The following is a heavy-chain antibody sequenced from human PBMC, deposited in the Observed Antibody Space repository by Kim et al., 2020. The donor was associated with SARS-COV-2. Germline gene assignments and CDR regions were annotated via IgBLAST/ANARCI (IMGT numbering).Heavy chain of an antibody. J-gene: IGHJ4*02. Sequence: GGSLRLSCAASGSTFSASAMHWVRQASGKGLEWVGRIRSKPNNYATSYAASVTGRFTISRDDSTNTVYLQMDSMKTDDTAVYFCSRHSGKHGDRGFDNWGQGTLVTVPS. CDR1: GSTFSASA. D-gene: IGHD4-17*01. V-gene: IGHV3-73*01. CDR2: IRSKPNNYAT. CDR3: SRHSGKHGDRGFDN.